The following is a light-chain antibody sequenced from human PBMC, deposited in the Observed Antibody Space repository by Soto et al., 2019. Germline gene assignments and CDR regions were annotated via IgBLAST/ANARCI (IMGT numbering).Light chain of an antibody. CDR3: SSYTSSSTYV. J-gene: IGLJ1*01. Sequence: QSVLTQPPSVSGSPGQSVTISCTGTSSDVGSYNRVSWYQQPPGTAPKLMICEVSNRPSGVPDRFSGSKSGNTASLTISGLQAEDEADYYCSSYTSSSTYVFGSGTKV. V-gene: IGLV2-18*02. CDR2: EVS. CDR1: SSDVGSYNR.